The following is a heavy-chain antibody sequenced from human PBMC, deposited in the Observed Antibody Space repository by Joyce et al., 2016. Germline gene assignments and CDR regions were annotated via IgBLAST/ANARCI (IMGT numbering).Heavy chain of an antibody. CDR3: ARSQWLAPLMY. Sequence: QVQLQQWGAGLLKPSETLSLTCAVSGGPFMGFFWTWVRQPPGKGLEWIGDINNSGGTNNHPSLKTRVTFSVDTSKNQLSLKLSSLSAADTAVYYCARSQWLAPLMYWGQGTPVTVSS. D-gene: IGHD6-19*01. V-gene: IGHV4-34*01. J-gene: IGHJ4*02. CDR1: GGPFMGFF. CDR2: INNSGGT.